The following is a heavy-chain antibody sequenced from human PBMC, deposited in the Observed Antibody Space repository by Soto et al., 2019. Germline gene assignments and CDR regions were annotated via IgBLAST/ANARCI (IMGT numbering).Heavy chain of an antibody. V-gene: IGHV3-30*18. CDR3: AKDRYSGYDHLDY. D-gene: IGHD5-12*01. J-gene: IGHJ4*02. Sequence: PGGSLILSCAASGFTFSSYGMHWVRQAPGKGLEWVAVISYDGSNKYYADSVKGRFTISRDNSKNTLYLQMNSLRAEDTAVYYCAKDRYSGYDHLDYWGQGTLVTVSS. CDR1: GFTFSSYG. CDR2: ISYDGSNK.